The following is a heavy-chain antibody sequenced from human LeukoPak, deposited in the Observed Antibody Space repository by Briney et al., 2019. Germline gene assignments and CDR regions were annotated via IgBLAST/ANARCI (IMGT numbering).Heavy chain of an antibody. V-gene: IGHV3-66*02. CDR1: GFTVSSNY. CDR2: IYSGGST. Sequence: WGSLRLSCAASGFTVSSNYMSWVRQAPGKGLEWVSVIYSGGSTYYADSVKGRFTISRDNSKNTLYLQMNSLRAEDTAVYYCATHTVTTDYAFDIWGQGTMVTVSS. D-gene: IGHD4-11*01. J-gene: IGHJ3*02. CDR3: ATHTVTTDYAFDI.